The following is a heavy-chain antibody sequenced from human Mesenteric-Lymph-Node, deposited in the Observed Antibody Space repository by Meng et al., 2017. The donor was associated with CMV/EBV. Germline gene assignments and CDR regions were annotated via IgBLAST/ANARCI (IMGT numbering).Heavy chain of an antibody. J-gene: IGHJ5*02. CDR1: RSPIKSSSMY. CDR2: SIYGGRT. D-gene: IGHD2/OR15-2a*01. CDR3: ARPDTSTSIFNLTT. Sequence: EARQELLARSCPPSLICPVARSPIKSSSMYGGGFRRPPGKALDCVWTSIYGGRTHYSLALESRVTISVDTCKNQFSLKLTSEKAADTAVYYCARPDTSTSIFNLTTWGQGTLVTVSS. V-gene: IGHV4-39*01.